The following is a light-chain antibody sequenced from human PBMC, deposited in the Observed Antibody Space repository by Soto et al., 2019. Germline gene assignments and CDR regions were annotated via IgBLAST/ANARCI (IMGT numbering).Light chain of an antibody. CDR3: XXXNDWPRT. V-gene: IGKV3-15*01. J-gene: IGKJ1*01. CDR1: XXXXXX. CDR2: GAS. Sequence: EIVMTQSPATLSVSPGERATLSCRAXXXXXXXLGRYKQKPGQAPRLLVYGASTRXXXISPRFSGGGSGTXXXXXXXXLRSEDXAVXXXXXXNDWPRTFGQGTKVGIK.